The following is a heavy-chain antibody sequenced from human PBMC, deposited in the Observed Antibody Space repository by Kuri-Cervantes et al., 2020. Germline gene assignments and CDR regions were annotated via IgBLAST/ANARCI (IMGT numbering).Heavy chain of an antibody. Sequence: AAVNVSCKASGGTFSNYAISWVRQAPGQGLEWMGWISAYNGNTNYAQKLQGIVTLTTDTSTSTTYMELRHLRSDDTAVYYFARSLYSGGYYVDYWGQGTLVTVSS. CDR2: ISAYNGNT. D-gene: IGHD1-26*01. J-gene: IGHJ4*02. CDR3: ARSLYSGGYYVDY. V-gene: IGHV1-18*01. CDR1: GGTFSNYA.